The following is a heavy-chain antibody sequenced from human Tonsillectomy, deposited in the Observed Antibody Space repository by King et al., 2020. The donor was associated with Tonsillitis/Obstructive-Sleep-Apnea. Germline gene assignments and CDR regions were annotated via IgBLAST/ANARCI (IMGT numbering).Heavy chain of an antibody. CDR2: ISYDGSNK. Sequence: VQLVESGGGVVQPGRSLRLSCAASGFTFSSYAMHWVRQAPGKGLEWVAVISYDGSNKYYADSVKGRFTISRDNPKNTLYLQMNSLRAEDTAVYYCARDPVVVVPAARGYFDYWGQGTLVTVSS. CDR3: ARDPVVVVPAARGYFDY. D-gene: IGHD2-2*01. V-gene: IGHV3-30*01. J-gene: IGHJ4*02. CDR1: GFTFSSYA.